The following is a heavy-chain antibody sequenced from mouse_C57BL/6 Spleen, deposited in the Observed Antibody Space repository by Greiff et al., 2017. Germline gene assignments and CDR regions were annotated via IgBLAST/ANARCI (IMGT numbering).Heavy chain of an antibody. V-gene: IGHV5-9-1*02. D-gene: IGHD1-1*01. Sequence: EVQVVESGEGLVKPGGSLKLSCAASGFTFSSYAMSWVSQTPEKRLEWVAYISSGGDYIYYADTVKGRFNISRDNARNSLYLQMSSLKSEDTAMYYGTREDYYGSSPYYYAMGYWGQGTSVTVSS. CDR3: TREDYYGSSPYYYAMGY. CDR2: ISSGGDYI. J-gene: IGHJ4*01. CDR1: GFTFSSYA.